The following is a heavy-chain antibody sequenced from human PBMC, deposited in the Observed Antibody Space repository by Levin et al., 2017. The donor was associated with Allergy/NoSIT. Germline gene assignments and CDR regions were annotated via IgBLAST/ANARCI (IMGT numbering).Heavy chain of an antibody. CDR1: GFSLSTTKMG. D-gene: IGHD1-14*01. CDR3: ARSLTDAWRRFDN. V-gene: IGHV2-5*02. Sequence: KASGPTLVKPTQTLTLTCTFSGFSLSTTKMGVGWIRQPPGRALEWLALIYWDDAERYSPSLRDRLTITKDSTKNQVVLTMTNMDPVDTATYYCARSLTDAWRRFDNWGQGTLVTVSS. CDR2: IYWDDAE. J-gene: IGHJ4*02.